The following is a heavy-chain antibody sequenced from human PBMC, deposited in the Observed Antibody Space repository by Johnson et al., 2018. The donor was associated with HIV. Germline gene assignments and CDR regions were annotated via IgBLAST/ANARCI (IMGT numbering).Heavy chain of an antibody. CDR3: ARDQRHCGLNDQTDACDS. CDR1: AFTFRNYA. Sequence: QVQLVESGGGLVQPGGSLRLACAASAFTFRNYAMHWVRQAPGKGLEWVAVISYDGSNKYYADSVTGRFTISRDNSKNTLYLEMNSLRAEDTAVYYCARDQRHCGLNDQTDACDSGGQRTMVTVSA. CDR2: ISYDGSNK. D-gene: IGHD1-1*01. J-gene: IGHJ3*02. V-gene: IGHV3-30-3*01.